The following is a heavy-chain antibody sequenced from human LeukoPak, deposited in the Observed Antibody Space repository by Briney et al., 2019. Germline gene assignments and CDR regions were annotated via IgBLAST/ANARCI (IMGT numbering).Heavy chain of an antibody. V-gene: IGHV3-23*01. Sequence: GGSLRLSCAASGFTFSSYAMSWVRQAPGKGLERVSAIGGSGGSTYYADSVKGRFTISRDNSKNTLYLQMNSLRAEDTAVYYCAKVLMYQVLRSRYFDYWGQGTLVTVSS. CDR1: GFTFSSYA. J-gene: IGHJ4*02. D-gene: IGHD2-2*01. CDR3: AKVLMYQVLRSRYFDY. CDR2: IGGSGGST.